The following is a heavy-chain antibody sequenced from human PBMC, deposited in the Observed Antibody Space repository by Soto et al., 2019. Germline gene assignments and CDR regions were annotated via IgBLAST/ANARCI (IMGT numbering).Heavy chain of an antibody. J-gene: IGHJ4*02. Sequence: QITLKESGPTLVKPTQTLTLTCTFSGFSLSTSGVGVGWIRQPPGKALEWLALIYWDDDKRYSPSLKSRLTITKDTPKNQVALTMTNMDPVDTATYYCAHRTQRGYVRSFDYWGQGTLVTVSS. CDR3: AHRTQRGYVRSFDY. D-gene: IGHD5-18*01. CDR2: IYWDDDK. CDR1: GFSLSTSGVG. V-gene: IGHV2-5*02.